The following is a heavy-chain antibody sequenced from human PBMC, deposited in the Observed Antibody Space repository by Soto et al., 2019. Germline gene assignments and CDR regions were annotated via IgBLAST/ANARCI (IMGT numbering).Heavy chain of an antibody. Sequence: QVQLVESGGGVVQPGRSLRLSCAASGFTFSSYGMHWVRQAPGKGLEWVAVIWCDGSNKDYADSVKVRFTISRDNSKNTLYLQMNSLRAEDTAVYYCAGDSDMTTGYFDYWGQRTLVTVAS. V-gene: IGHV3-33*01. J-gene: IGHJ4*02. CDR2: IWCDGSNK. D-gene: IGHD4-17*01. CDR1: GFTFSSYG. CDR3: AGDSDMTTGYFDY.